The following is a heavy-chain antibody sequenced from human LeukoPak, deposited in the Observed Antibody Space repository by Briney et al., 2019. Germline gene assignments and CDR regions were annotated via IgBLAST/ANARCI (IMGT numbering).Heavy chain of an antibody. CDR2: IYYSGST. J-gene: IGHJ6*03. Sequence: PSETLSLTCTVSGGSISSSSYNWGWIRQPPGKGLEWIGSIYYSGSTYYNPSLKSRVTISVDTSKNQFSLKLSSVTAADTAIYYCARGLRFIQGPGYYYMDVWGKGTTVTVSS. CDR3: ARGLRFIQGPGYYYMDV. V-gene: IGHV4-39*07. CDR1: GGSISSSSYN. D-gene: IGHD3-16*02.